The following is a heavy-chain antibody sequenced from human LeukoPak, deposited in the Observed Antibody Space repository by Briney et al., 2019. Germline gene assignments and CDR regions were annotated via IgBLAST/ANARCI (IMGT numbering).Heavy chain of an antibody. CDR3: ARNYRGHRYYYYYMDV. J-gene: IGHJ6*03. D-gene: IGHD3-10*01. CDR1: GSTFSSYW. Sequence: GGSLRLSCAASGSTFSSYWMSWVRQAPGKGLEWVANIKQDGSEKYYVDSVKGRFTISRDNAKNSLYLQMNSLRAEDTAVYYCARNYRGHRYYYYYMDVWGKGTTVTISS. V-gene: IGHV3-7*01. CDR2: IKQDGSEK.